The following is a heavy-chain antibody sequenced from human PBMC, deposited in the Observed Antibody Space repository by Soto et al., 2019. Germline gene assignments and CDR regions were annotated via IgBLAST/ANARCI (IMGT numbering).Heavy chain of an antibody. CDR2: IKQDGSEK. CDR1: GFTFISYW. J-gene: IGHJ6*03. D-gene: IGHD2-2*01. CDR3: ARVQTPYICSSTSCYFYYYMNV. V-gene: IGHV3-7*01. Sequence: PGGSLRLSCAASGFTFISYWMSWVRQAPGKGLEWVANIKQDGSEKYCVDSVKGRFTISRDNAKNSLYLQMNSLRAEDTAVYYCARVQTPYICSSTSCYFYYYMNVWGKGTTVTVSS.